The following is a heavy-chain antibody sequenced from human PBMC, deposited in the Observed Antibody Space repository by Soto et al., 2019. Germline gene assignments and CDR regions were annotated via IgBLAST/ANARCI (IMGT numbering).Heavy chain of an antibody. D-gene: IGHD2-8*01. V-gene: IGHV4-31*03. Sequence: QVQLQESGPGLVKPSQTLSLTCTVSGGSIRGGYYWSWIRQHPGRGLEWIAYIYYSGGTYFNPSLKSRVTMSVDTSKNQFSLNLTSVTAADTAVYYCATWFMDAFDIWGQGTMVTVSS. CDR1: GGSIRGGYY. CDR2: IYYSGGT. J-gene: IGHJ3*02. CDR3: ATWFMDAFDI.